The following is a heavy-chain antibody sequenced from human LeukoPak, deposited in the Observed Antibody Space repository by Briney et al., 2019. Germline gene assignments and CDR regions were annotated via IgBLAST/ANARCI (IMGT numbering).Heavy chain of an antibody. D-gene: IGHD6-13*01. Sequence: SETLSLTCSVSGGSISDTYYWGWIRQPPGKGLEWIGSIYFAGSTSYNPSLKGRVTISVDTSRNQFSLKLSSVTAADTAVYYCARELHSSSWLDYWGQGTLVTVSS. CDR2: IYFAGST. J-gene: IGHJ4*02. CDR3: ARELHSSSWLDY. V-gene: IGHV4-39*02. CDR1: GGSISDTYY.